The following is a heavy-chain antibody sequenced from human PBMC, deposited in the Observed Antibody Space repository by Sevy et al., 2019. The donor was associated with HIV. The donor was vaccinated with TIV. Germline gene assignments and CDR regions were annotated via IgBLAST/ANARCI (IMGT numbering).Heavy chain of an antibody. J-gene: IGHJ4*02. V-gene: IGHV3-48*02. Sequence: GGSLRLSCAASGFTFSSYTMNWVRQAPGKGLEWVSYISSYRTIYYADSVKGQFTISRDNAKNSLYLQMNSLRDEETAVYFCAREAGVGPYYFDYWGQGTLVTVSS. CDR1: GFTFSSYT. CDR3: AREAGVGPYYFDY. CDR2: ISSYRTI. D-gene: IGHD3-16*01.